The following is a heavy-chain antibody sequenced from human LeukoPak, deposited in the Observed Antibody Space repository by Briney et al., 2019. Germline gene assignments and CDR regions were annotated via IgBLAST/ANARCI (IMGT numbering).Heavy chain of an antibody. J-gene: IGHJ4*02. Sequence: PGGSLRLSCAASGFTFSSYGMTWVRQAPGKGLEWVSGISGSGGSTYYADSVKGRFTFSRDNSKNTLYLQMNSLRAEDTAVYYCAKGRVGAIKTFDYWGQGTLVTVSS. CDR3: AKGRVGAIKTFDY. D-gene: IGHD1-26*01. V-gene: IGHV3-23*01. CDR2: ISGSGGST. CDR1: GFTFSSYG.